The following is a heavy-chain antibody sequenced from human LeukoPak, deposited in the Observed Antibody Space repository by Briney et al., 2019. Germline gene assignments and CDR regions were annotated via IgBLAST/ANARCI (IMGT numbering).Heavy chain of an antibody. CDR3: AKDASVGSYYGNVDYYGMDV. CDR2: ISYDGSNK. CDR1: GFTFSSYG. D-gene: IGHD1-26*01. Sequence: GGSLRLSCAASGFTFSSYGMHWVRQAPGKGLEWVAVISYDGSNKDYADSVKGRFTISRDNSKNTLYLQMNSLRAEDTAVYYCAKDASVGSYYGNVDYYGMDVWGQGTTVTVSS. J-gene: IGHJ6*02. V-gene: IGHV3-30*18.